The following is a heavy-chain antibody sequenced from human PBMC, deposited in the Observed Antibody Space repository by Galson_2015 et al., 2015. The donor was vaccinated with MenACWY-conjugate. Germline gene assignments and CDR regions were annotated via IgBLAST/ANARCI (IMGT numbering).Heavy chain of an antibody. CDR3: AKVAGYCSDDTCYSDY. V-gene: IGHV3-23*01. CDR2: LSDSGGHT. D-gene: IGHD2-15*01. J-gene: IGHJ4*02. CDR1: GFTFSSFA. Sequence: SLRLSCAASGFTFSSFAMSWVRQAPGKGLEWVSALSDSGGHTHHAEPLQGRVSIPPDNPLRKPCTLMNSLRAEDTAVYYCAKVAGYCSDDTCYSDYWGQGTLVTVSS.